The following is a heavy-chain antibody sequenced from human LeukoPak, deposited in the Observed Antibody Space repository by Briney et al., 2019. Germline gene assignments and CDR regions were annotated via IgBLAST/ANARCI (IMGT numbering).Heavy chain of an antibody. D-gene: IGHD3-22*01. J-gene: IGHJ4*02. Sequence: SETLSLTCNVSGDSISRSRHFWAWIRQSPGRGLEWIGYIYNSGSTYYNPSLKSRVTISVDTSKNQFSLSLSSVTAADTAVYYCARDQYYYDSSGYLTFDYWGQGTLVTVSS. V-gene: IGHV4-39*07. CDR2: IYNSGST. CDR3: ARDQYYYDSSGYLTFDY. CDR1: GDSISRSRHF.